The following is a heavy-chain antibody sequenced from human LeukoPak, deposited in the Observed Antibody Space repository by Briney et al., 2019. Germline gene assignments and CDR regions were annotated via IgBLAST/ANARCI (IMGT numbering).Heavy chain of an antibody. V-gene: IGHV3-21*01. CDR2: ITTSSSYI. Sequence: KSGGSLRLSCAASGFTFSSYAMNWVRQAPGKGLEWVSSITTSSSYIYYADSVKGRFTIFRDDAKNSLYLQMNSLRAEDTAVYYCARDPAAAGTVWFDPWGQGTLVTVSS. CDR3: ARDPAAAGTVWFDP. J-gene: IGHJ5*02. CDR1: GFTFSSYA. D-gene: IGHD6-13*01.